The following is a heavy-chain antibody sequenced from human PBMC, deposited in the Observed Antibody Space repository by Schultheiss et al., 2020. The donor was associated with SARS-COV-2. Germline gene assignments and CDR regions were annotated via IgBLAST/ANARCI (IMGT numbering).Heavy chain of an antibody. CDR2: IYYSGST. D-gene: IGHD3-10*02. Sequence: GSLRLSCALYGGSFSGYSWTWIRQPPGKGLEWIGYIYYSGSTNYNPSLKSRVTISVDTSKNQFSLNLTSVTAADTAVYFCARRMFYYYGMDVWGQGTTVTVSS. CDR1: GGSFSGYS. CDR3: ARRMFYYYGMDV. J-gene: IGHJ6*02. V-gene: IGHV4-34*11.